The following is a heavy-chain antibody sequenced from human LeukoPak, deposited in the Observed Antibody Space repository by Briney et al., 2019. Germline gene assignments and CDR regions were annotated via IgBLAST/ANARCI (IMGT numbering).Heavy chain of an antibody. Sequence: PGGSLRLSCAASGFTFSSYEMNWVRQAPGKGLEWVSYISSSGSTIYYADSVKGRFPISRDNAKNSLYLQMNSLRAEDTAVYYCARWGPGQTQFDYWGQGTLVTVSS. V-gene: IGHV3-48*03. CDR3: ARWGPGQTQFDY. D-gene: IGHD3-16*01. CDR1: GFTFSSYE. CDR2: ISSSGSTI. J-gene: IGHJ4*02.